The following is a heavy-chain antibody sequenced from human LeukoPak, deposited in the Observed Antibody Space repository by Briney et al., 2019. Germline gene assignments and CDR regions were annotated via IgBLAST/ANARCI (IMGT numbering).Heavy chain of an antibody. V-gene: IGHV3-23*01. CDR2: ISGGGVKT. CDR1: GFTFSSYA. J-gene: IGHJ3*02. D-gene: IGHD2-15*01. CDR3: AIQECSGGSCYSTPDAFDI. Sequence: PGGSLRLSCAASGFTFSSYAMSWVRQAPGKGLEWVSTISGGGVKTYYADSVKGRFTISRDNSKNTLYLQMNSLRAEDTAVYYCAIQECSGGSCYSTPDAFDIWGQGTMVTVSS.